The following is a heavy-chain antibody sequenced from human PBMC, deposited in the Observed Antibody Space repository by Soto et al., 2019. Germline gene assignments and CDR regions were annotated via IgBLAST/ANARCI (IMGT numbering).Heavy chain of an antibody. CDR1: GFTFSDDY. V-gene: IGHV3-11*01. Sequence: GGSMRLSCAASGFTFSDDYMNWIRQAPGKGLEWVSYISSGGTTFYYADSVKGRFTISRDNAKNSLYLQMKSLRAEDTAGYYWGKPRVGIYGDPSCYFVLWGG. CDR2: ISSGGTTF. D-gene: IGHD4-17*01. CDR3: GKPRVGIYGDPSCYFVL. J-gene: IGHJ2*01.